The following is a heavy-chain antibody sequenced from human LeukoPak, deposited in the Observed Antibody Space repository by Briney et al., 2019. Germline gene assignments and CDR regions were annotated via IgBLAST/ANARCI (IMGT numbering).Heavy chain of an antibody. J-gene: IGHJ4*02. Sequence: AAVKVSYKASGGTFSSYAIRWVRQAPGQGLEWVGRIIPILGIANYAQKFQGRVTITADKSTSTAYMELSSLRSEDTAVYYCARDPYYYDSSGYYAELDRSYFDYWGQGTLVTVSS. CDR3: ARDPYYYDSSGYYAELDRSYFDY. D-gene: IGHD3-22*01. CDR1: GGTFSSYA. V-gene: IGHV1-69*04. CDR2: IIPILGIA.